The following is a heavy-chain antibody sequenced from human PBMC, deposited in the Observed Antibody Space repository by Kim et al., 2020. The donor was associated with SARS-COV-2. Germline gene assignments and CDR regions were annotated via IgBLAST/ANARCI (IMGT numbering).Heavy chain of an antibody. CDR2: IVVGSGNT. Sequence: SVKVSCKASGFTFTSSAVQWVRQARGQRLEWIGWIVVGSGNTNYAQKFQERVTITRDMSTSTAYMELSSLRSEDSAVYYCAADIPIPAYNWNDDSYYGMDVWGQGTTVTVSS. CDR1: GFTFTSSA. CDR3: AADIPIPAYNWNDDSYYGMDV. D-gene: IGHD1-20*01. V-gene: IGHV1-58*01. J-gene: IGHJ6*02.